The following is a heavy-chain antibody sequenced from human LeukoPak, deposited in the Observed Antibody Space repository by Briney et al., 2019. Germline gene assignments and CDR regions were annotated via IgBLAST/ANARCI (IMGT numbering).Heavy chain of an antibody. CDR3: AGSVDIDY. J-gene: IGHJ4*02. Sequence: GGSLRLSCAASGFTFSTYSMNWVRQAPGKGLEWVSYISSSSSTIYYADSVKGRFTISRDNAKNSLYLQMNSLRAEDTAVYYCAGSVDIDYWGQGTLVTVSS. CDR1: GFTFSTYS. V-gene: IGHV3-48*01. CDR2: ISSSSSTI. D-gene: IGHD1-26*01.